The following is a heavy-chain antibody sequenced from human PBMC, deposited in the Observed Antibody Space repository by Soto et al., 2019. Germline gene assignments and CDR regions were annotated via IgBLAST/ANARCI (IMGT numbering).Heavy chain of an antibody. D-gene: IGHD3-10*01. CDR3: ARYGSGSFPYGMDV. V-gene: IGHV1-8*01. CDR2: MNPNSGNT. J-gene: IGHJ6*02. CDR1: GYTFTSYD. Sequence: ASVKVSCKASGYTFTSYDINWVRQATGQGLEWMGWMNPNSGNTGYAQKFQGRVTMTRNTSISTAYMELSSLRSEDTAVYYCARYGSGSFPYGMDVWGQGTMVTVSS.